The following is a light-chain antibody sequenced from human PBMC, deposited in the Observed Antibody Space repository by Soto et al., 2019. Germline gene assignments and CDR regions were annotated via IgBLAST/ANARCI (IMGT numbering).Light chain of an antibody. CDR1: SSDIGGYNY. Sequence: QSALTQPASVSGSPGQSITISCTASSSDIGGYNYVSWYQQYPGKAPKLIIYEVSNRPSGISNRFSASKSGNTASLTISGLQAEDETDYYCSSYTNSDTWVFGGGTKLTVL. CDR3: SSYTNSDTWV. J-gene: IGLJ3*02. CDR2: EVS. V-gene: IGLV2-14*01.